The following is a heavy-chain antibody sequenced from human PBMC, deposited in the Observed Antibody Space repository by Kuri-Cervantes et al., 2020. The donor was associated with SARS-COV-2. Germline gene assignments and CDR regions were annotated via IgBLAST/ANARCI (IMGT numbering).Heavy chain of an antibody. D-gene: IGHD5-12*01. Sequence: GGSLRLSCAACGFTFSSYDMHWVRQATGKGLEWVSAIGTAGDTYYPGSVKGRFTISRDNAKNSLYLQMNSLRAEDTAVYYCAREGRGYAYFDYWGQGTLVTVSS. CDR1: GFTFSSYD. J-gene: IGHJ4*02. CDR2: IGTAGDT. CDR3: AREGRGYAYFDY. V-gene: IGHV3-13*01.